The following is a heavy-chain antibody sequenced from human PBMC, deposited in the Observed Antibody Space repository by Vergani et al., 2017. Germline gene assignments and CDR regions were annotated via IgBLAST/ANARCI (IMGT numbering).Heavy chain of an antibody. J-gene: IGHJ6*03. V-gene: IGHV1-69*01. CDR3: ARSALGYSSSWYGMYYYYYTDV. Sequence: QVQLVQSGAEVKKPGSSVKVSCKASGGTFSSYAISWVRQAPGQGLEWMGGIIPIFGTANYAQKFQGRVTITADESTSTAYMELGSLRSEDTAVYYCARSALGYSSSWYGMYYYYYTDVWGKGTTVTVSS. CDR1: GGTFSSYA. CDR2: IIPIFGTA. D-gene: IGHD6-13*01.